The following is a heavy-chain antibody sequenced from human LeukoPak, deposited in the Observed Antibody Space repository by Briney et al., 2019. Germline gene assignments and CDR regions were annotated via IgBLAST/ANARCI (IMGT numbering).Heavy chain of an antibody. CDR2: IKQDGSEK. Sequence: GGSLRLSCAASGFTFSSYWVSWVRQAPGKGLEWVANIKQDGSEKYYVDSVKGRFTISRDNAKNSLYLQMNSLRAEDTAVYYCAREDYCTNGVCLDYWGQGTLVTVSS. V-gene: IGHV3-7*01. J-gene: IGHJ4*02. CDR3: AREDYCTNGVCLDY. D-gene: IGHD2-8*01. CDR1: GFTFSSYW.